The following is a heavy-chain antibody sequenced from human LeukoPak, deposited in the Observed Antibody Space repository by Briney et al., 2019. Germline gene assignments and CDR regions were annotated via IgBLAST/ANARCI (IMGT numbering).Heavy chain of an antibody. J-gene: IGHJ4*02. V-gene: IGHV4-39*01. CDR2: IYYSGST. CDR3: ARTDWKGY. CDR1: GGSFSSSSYY. Sequence: PSETLSLTCTVSGGSFSSSSYYWGWIRQPPGKGLGWIGSIYYSGSTYYNPSLKSRVTISVDTSKNQFSLKLSSVTAADTAVYYCARTDWKGYWGQGTLVTVSS. D-gene: IGHD1-1*01.